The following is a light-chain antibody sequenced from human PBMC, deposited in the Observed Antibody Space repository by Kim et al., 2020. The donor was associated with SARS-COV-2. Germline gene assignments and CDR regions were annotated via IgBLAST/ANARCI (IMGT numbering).Light chain of an antibody. CDR3: QHRSSWPPT. V-gene: IGKV3-11*01. J-gene: IGKJ5*01. CDR1: HSIGNS. CDR2: DAS. Sequence: LSPGERATLSCRASHSIGNSLAWYQQKPGQTPRLLIHDASNGATDIPARFSGSGSGTDFTLTISSLEPEDFAVYFCQHRSSWPPTFGQGTRLEIK.